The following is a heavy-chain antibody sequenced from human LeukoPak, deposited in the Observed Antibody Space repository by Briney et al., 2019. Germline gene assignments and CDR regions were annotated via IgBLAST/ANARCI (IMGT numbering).Heavy chain of an antibody. D-gene: IGHD2-15*01. J-gene: IGHJ4*02. CDR3: ARAEARYCSGGSCYSADY. V-gene: IGHV3-30-3*01. CDR1: GFTFSDYY. Sequence: GRSLRLSCAASGFTFSDYYMSWIRQAPGKGLEWVAVISYDGSNKYYADSVKGRFTISRDNSKNTLYLQMNSLRAEDTAVYYCARAEARYCSGGSCYSADYWGQGTLVTVSS. CDR2: ISYDGSNK.